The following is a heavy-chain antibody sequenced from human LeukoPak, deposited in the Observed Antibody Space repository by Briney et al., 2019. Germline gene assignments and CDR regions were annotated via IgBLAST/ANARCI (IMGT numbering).Heavy chain of an antibody. CDR1: GDSVSSNSAT. V-gene: IGHV6-1*01. Sequence: SQTLSLTCAISGDSVSSNSATWNCIRQSPSRGLEWLGRTYYRSKWYYDYAASVKSRITINPDTSKNQFSLQLISVTPEDTAVYYCARDAPGIADYYFEYWGQGTLVTVSS. CDR3: ARDAPGIADYYFEY. D-gene: IGHD6-13*01. CDR2: TYYRSKWYY. J-gene: IGHJ4*02.